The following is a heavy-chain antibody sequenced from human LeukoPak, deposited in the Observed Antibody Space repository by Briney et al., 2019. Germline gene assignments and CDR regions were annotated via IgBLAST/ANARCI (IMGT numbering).Heavy chain of an antibody. D-gene: IGHD6-13*01. V-gene: IGHV5-51*01. Sequence: GESLKISCKGSGYSFTSYWIGWVRQMPGKGLEWMGIVYPGDSDTRYSPSFQGQVTISADKSISTAYLQWSSLKASDTAMYYCARVIAAAGSSVPSYYFDYWGQGTLVTVSS. CDR3: ARVIAAAGSSVPSYYFDY. CDR2: VYPGDSDT. CDR1: GYSFTSYW. J-gene: IGHJ4*02.